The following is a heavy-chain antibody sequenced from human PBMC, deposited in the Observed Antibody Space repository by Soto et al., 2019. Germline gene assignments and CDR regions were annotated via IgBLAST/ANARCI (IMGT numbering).Heavy chain of an antibody. V-gene: IGHV3-7*03. CDR2: INQNGGET. J-gene: IGHJ4*02. CDR1: GFTFSSHW. CDR3: ARDHVAPGLLFAY. Sequence: PGGSLRLSCLASGFTFSSHWMSWFRQAPGKGLEWVANINQNGGETYYLDSVKGRVTISRDNAKNSLHLQMTTLRAEDTAVYYCARDHVAPGLLFAYWGKGLLVTVSS. D-gene: IGHD2-15*01.